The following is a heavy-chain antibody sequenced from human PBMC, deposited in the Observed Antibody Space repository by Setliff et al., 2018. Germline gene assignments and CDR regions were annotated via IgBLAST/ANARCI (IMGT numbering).Heavy chain of an antibody. V-gene: IGHV3-74*03. CDR2: ISTDGSSI. Sequence: GSLRLSCVTSGFTFSTYWMHWVRQAPGQGLVWVARISTDGSSITYADSVKGRFTISRDNARNTLYLQMNSLTAEDTAVYYCARDYDSSGYPRYYFDYWGQGTLVTVSS. J-gene: IGHJ4*02. CDR1: GFTFSTYW. D-gene: IGHD3-22*01. CDR3: ARDYDSSGYPRYYFDY.